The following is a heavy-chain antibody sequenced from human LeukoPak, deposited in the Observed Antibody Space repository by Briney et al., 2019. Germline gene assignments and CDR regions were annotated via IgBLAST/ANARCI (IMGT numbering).Heavy chain of an antibody. Sequence: PGGSLRLSCAASGFTFSSYWMSWVRQAPGKGLEWVAVIWYDGSNKYYADSVKGRFTISRDNSKSTLYLQMNSLRAEDTAVYYCARDLSYGGNSWDYWGQGTLVTVSS. V-gene: IGHV3-33*08. J-gene: IGHJ4*02. CDR3: ARDLSYGGNSWDY. CDR2: IWYDGSNK. D-gene: IGHD4-23*01. CDR1: GFTFSSYW.